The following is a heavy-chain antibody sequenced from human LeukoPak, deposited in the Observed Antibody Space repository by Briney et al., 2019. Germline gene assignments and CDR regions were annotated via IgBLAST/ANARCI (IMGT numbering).Heavy chain of an antibody. J-gene: IGHJ5*02. CDR1: GGSISSGSYY. D-gene: IGHD1-1*01. V-gene: IGHV4-61*09. CDR2: IYTSGST. Sequence: SETLSLTCTVSGGSISSGSYYWSWIRQPAGKGLEWIGHIYTSGSTNYNPSLKSRVTISVDTSKNQFSLKLSAVTAADTAVYYCARDLAIRNWNGPFDPWGQGTLVTVSS. CDR3: ARDLAIRNWNGPFDP.